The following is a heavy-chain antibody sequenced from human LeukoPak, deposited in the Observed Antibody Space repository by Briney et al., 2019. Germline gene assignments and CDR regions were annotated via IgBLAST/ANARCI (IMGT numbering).Heavy chain of an antibody. D-gene: IGHD3-3*01. CDR1: GFAFNTYS. CDR2: IIGSSTYI. CDR3: ARGYYDFWSGYHDVFDY. Sequence: GGSLRLSCTASGFAFNTYSMDWVRQAPGKGLEWVSSIIGSSTYIYYADSVKGRFTVSRDNAKNSLYLQMDSLRAEDTAVYYCARGYYDFWSGYHDVFDYWGQGTLVTVSS. J-gene: IGHJ4*02. V-gene: IGHV3-21*01.